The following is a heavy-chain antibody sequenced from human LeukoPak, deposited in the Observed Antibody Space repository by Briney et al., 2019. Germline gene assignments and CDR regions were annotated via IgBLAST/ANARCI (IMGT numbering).Heavy chain of an antibody. J-gene: IGHJ3*02. V-gene: IGHV5-51*01. CDR3: ARGHSYGFEAFDI. D-gene: IGHD5-18*01. CDR2: IYLGDSDT. CDR1: GYRFTSYW. Sequence: GESLKISCKGSGYRFTSYWIAWVRQMPGKGLEWMGIIYLGDSDTRYSPSFQGQVTISADKSISTAYLQWSSLKASDTAMYYCARGHSYGFEAFDIWGQGTMVTVSS.